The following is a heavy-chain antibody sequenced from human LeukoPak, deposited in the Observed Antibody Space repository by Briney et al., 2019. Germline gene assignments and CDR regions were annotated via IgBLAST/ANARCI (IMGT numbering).Heavy chain of an antibody. CDR2: INPSGGST. V-gene: IGHV1-46*01. D-gene: IGHD2-2*02. CDR1: GYTFTSYY. Sequence: ASVKVSCKASGYTFTSYYMHWVRQAPGQGLEWMGIINPSGGSTSYAQKFQGRVTMTGDTSTSTVYMELSSLRSEDTAVYYCAREAFVVVPAAIGYYFDYWGQGTLVTVSS. CDR3: AREAFVVVPAAIGYYFDY. J-gene: IGHJ4*02.